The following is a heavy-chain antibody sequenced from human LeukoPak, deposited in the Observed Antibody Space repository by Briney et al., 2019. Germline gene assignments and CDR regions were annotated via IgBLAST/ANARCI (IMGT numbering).Heavy chain of an antibody. D-gene: IGHD2-15*01. CDR3: ARDQGVAATV. V-gene: IGHV4-38-2*02. CDR2: IYHNGNT. Sequence: SETLSLTCAVSGYSISSGYYWGWIRQPPRKGLEWIGSIYHNGNTYYNPSLKSRVTISVDTSKNEFSLKLSSVTAADTAVYYCARDQGVAATVWGQGTLVTVSS. CDR1: GYSISSGYY. J-gene: IGHJ4*02.